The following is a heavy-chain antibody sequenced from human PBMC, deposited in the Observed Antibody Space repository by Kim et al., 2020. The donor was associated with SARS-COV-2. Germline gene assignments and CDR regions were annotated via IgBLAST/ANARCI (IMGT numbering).Heavy chain of an antibody. Sequence: ASVKVSRKASGYTFTSYDINWVRQATGQGLEWMGWMNPNSANTGYAQKFQGRVTMTSNTSIITAYMELSSLRSEDTAVYFCARVPVGSGYYYYFDYWAQGTLVTVSS. CDR1: GYTFTSYD. D-gene: IGHD3-3*01. J-gene: IGHJ4*02. CDR3: ARVPVGSGYYYYFDY. V-gene: IGHV1-8*01. CDR2: MNPNSANT.